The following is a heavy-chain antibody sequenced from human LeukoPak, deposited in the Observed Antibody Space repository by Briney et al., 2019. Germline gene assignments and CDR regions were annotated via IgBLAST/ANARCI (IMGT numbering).Heavy chain of an antibody. Sequence: SETLSLTCSVSGGSIISYYWSWIRQPPGKGLEWIGYFHNTGGTNYNPYVKSRVTISVDTSKNQVSLKMTSVTAADTAVYYCATNRPVGGAYWGSLDIWGQGTLVTVSS. V-gene: IGHV4-59*01. D-gene: IGHD2-8*02. J-gene: IGHJ3*02. CDR1: GGSIISYY. CDR3: ATNRPVGGAYWGSLDI. CDR2: FHNTGGT.